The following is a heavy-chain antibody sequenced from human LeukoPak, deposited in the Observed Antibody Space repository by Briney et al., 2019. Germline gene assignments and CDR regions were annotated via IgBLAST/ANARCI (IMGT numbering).Heavy chain of an antibody. CDR1: GFTFSTFG. V-gene: IGHV3-30*02. CDR3: AELGITMIGGV. Sequence: PGGSLRLSCAASGFTFSTFGMHWVRQAPGKGLKWVAFIRYDGNNEQFADSVKGRFTISRDNSKNTLYLQMNSLRPEDTAVYYCAELGITMIGGVWGKGTTVTISS. D-gene: IGHD3-10*02. J-gene: IGHJ6*04. CDR2: IRYDGNNE.